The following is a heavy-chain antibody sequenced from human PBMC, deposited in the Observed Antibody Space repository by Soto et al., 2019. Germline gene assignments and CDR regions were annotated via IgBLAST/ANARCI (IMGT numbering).Heavy chain of an antibody. Sequence: EVQLVESGGGSVQPGESLRLSCAASGFPFSSYWIHWVRQAPGKGLVWVSRVKYDGTITNYADSLRGRLTISRDNAKNTVYLQMNTLRVDDTAVDYCARGAQRGYYVDCWGKGTTVTVSS. CDR3: ARGAQRGYYVDC. CDR2: VKYDGTIT. D-gene: IGHD3-16*01. V-gene: IGHV3-74*01. CDR1: GFPFSSYW. J-gene: IGHJ6*03.